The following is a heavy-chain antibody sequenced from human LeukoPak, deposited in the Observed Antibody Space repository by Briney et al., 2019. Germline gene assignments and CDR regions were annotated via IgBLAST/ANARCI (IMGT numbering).Heavy chain of an antibody. J-gene: IGHJ5*02. CDR2: ITNSGGTT. Sequence: GGSLRLSCAASGFIFSNYAMSWVRQAPGKGLEWVSAITNSGGTTYYADSVKGRFTISRDNSKNTLYLQMYSLRAEDTAVYYCAKFLGVSVWYGISGPWGQGTLVTVSS. D-gene: IGHD3-10*01. V-gene: IGHV3-23*01. CDR3: AKFLGVSVWYGISGP. CDR1: GFIFSNYA.